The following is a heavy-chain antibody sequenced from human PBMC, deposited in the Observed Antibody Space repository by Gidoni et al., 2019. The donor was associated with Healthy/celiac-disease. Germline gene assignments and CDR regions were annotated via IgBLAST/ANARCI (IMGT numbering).Heavy chain of an antibody. Sequence: EVQRLQSGAGVKSPGEPLKTPGTGLGSSFTSYGPGWVRQMPGKGLEWMGIIYPGDSDTRYSPSFQGQVTISADKSISTAYLQWSSLKASDTAMYYCARLTSGYEYVVGAIGWFDPWGQGTLVTVSS. CDR3: ARLTSGYEYVVGAIGWFDP. CDR1: GSSFTSYG. D-gene: IGHD5-12*01. V-gene: IGHV5-51*03. CDR2: IYPGDSDT. J-gene: IGHJ5*02.